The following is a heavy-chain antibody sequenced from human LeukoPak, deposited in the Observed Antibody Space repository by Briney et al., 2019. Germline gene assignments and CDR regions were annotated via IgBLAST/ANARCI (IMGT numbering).Heavy chain of an antibody. J-gene: IGHJ5*02. D-gene: IGHD3-16*01. CDR2: ICYSGST. V-gene: IGHV4-30-4*08. Sequence: SETLSLTCTVSGGSISSGDYYWSWIRQPPGKGLEWIGYICYSGSTYYNPSLKSRVTISVDTSKNQFSLKLSSVTAADTAVYYCARYSYGGEDWFDPWGQGTLVTVSS. CDR1: GGSISSGDYY. CDR3: ARYSYGGEDWFDP.